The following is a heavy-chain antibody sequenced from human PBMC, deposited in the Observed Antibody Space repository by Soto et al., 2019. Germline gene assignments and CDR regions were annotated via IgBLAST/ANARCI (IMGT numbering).Heavy chain of an antibody. V-gene: IGHV3-30*18. Sequence: QVQLVESGGGVVQPGRSLRLSCVASGFTFSSYGMHWVRQAPGKGLAWVAIISYDGSKTYYADSVKGRFTISRDNSKNSLYMQMNRLRAEDTSVYYCAKEGGLSGSHYISSSYYFDYWGQGSLVTVSP. CDR3: AKEGGLSGSHYISSSYYFDY. D-gene: IGHD1-26*01. J-gene: IGHJ4*02. CDR2: ISYDGSKT. CDR1: GFTFSSYG.